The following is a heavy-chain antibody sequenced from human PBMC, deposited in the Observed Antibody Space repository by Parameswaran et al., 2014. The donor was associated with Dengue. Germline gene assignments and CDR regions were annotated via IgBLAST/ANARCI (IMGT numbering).Heavy chain of an antibody. CDR2: ISGSGGST. Sequence: RWIRQPPGKGLEWVSAISGSGGSTYYADSVKGRFTISRDNSKNTLYLQMNSLRAEDTAVYYCAKGRGYSYGYGCFDYWGQGTLVTVSS. J-gene: IGHJ4*02. V-gene: IGHV3-23*01. D-gene: IGHD5-18*01. CDR3: AKGRGYSYGYGCFDY.